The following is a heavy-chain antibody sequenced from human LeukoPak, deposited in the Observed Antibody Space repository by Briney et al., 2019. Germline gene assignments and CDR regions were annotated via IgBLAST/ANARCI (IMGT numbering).Heavy chain of an antibody. Sequence: SVKVSCKASGGTFSSYAISWVRQAPGQGLEWMGRIIPILGIANYAQKFQGRVTITADKSTSTAYMELSSLRSEDTAVYYCARVGESDGDYDDYWGQGTLVTVSS. CDR1: GGTFSSYA. D-gene: IGHD4-17*01. CDR2: IIPILGIA. CDR3: ARVGESDGDYDDY. V-gene: IGHV1-69*04. J-gene: IGHJ4*02.